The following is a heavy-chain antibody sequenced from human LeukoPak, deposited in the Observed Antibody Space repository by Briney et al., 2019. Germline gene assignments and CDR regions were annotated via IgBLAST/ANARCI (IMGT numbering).Heavy chain of an antibody. Sequence: ASVKVSCKASGYTFTSYDINWVRQATGQGLEWMGWMNPNSGNTGYAQKFQGRVTMTRDTSISTAYMELGRLRSDDTAVYYCARSRAAADHPHFDYWGQGTLVTVSS. CDR1: GYTFTSYD. J-gene: IGHJ4*02. CDR2: MNPNSGNT. V-gene: IGHV1-8*01. CDR3: ARSRAAADHPHFDY. D-gene: IGHD6-13*01.